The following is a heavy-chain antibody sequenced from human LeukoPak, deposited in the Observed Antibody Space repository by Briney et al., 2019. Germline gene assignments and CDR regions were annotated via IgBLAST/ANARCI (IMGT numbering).Heavy chain of an antibody. CDR3: ASSGGVVHYYAMDV. D-gene: IGHD2-2*01. J-gene: IGHJ6*02. CDR1: GGSFSGYY. CDR2: IHTSGST. V-gene: IGHV4-59*10. Sequence: SETLSLTCAVYGGSFSGYYWSWIRQPAGKGLEWIGRIHTSGSTNYNPSLKSRVTMSVDTSKNQFSLKLSSVTAADTAVYYCASSGGVVHYYAMDVWGQGTTVTVSS.